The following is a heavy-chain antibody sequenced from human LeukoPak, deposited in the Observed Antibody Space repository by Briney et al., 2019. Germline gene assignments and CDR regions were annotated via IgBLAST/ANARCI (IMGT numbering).Heavy chain of an antibody. V-gene: IGHV1-69*13. CDR1: GGTFSSYA. Sequence: SVKVSCKASGGTFSSYAISWVRQAPGQGFEWMGGIIPIFGTANYAQKFQGRVTITADESTSTAYMELSSLRSEDTAVYYCARDSVATPRRGYFDYWGQGTLVTVSS. J-gene: IGHJ4*02. CDR2: IIPIFGTA. CDR3: ARDSVATPRRGYFDY. D-gene: IGHD5-12*01.